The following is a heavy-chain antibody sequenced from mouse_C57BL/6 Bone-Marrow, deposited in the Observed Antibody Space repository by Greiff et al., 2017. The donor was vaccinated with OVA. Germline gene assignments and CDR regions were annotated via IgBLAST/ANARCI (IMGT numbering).Heavy chain of an antibody. CDR1: GFTFSSYT. Sequence: EVQLVESGGGLVKPGGSLKLSCAASGFTFSSYTMSWVRQTPEKRLAWVATISGGGGNTYYPDSVKGRFTISRDNAKNTLYLQMSSLGSEDTALYYCARQDVWGTGTTVTVSS. J-gene: IGHJ1*03. CDR3: ARQDV. V-gene: IGHV5-9*01. CDR2: ISGGGGNT.